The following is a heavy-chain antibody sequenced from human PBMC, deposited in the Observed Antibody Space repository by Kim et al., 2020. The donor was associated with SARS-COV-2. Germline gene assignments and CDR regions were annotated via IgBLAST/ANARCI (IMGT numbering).Heavy chain of an antibody. Sequence: GGSLRLSCAASGFTFSSYWMSWVRQAPGKGLEWVANIKQDGSEKYYVDSVKGRFTISRDNAKNSLYLQMNSLRAEDTAVYYCARYYGGNFYYFDYWGQGTLVTVSS. D-gene: IGHD4-17*01. CDR3: ARYYGGNFYYFDY. CDR1: GFTFSSYW. J-gene: IGHJ4*02. CDR2: IKQDGSEK. V-gene: IGHV3-7*03.